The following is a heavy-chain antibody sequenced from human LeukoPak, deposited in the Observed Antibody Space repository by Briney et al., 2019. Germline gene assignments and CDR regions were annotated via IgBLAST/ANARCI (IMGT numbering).Heavy chain of an antibody. Sequence: SETLSLTCAVYGGSFSGYYWSWIRQPPGKGLEWIGEINHSGSTNYNPSLKSRVTISVDTSKNQFSLKLSSVTAADTAVYYCARYLRSSSTYYMDVWGEGTTVTVSS. V-gene: IGHV4-34*01. CDR3: ARYLRSSSTYYMDV. CDR2: INHSGST. J-gene: IGHJ6*03. CDR1: GGSFSGYY. D-gene: IGHD3-10*01.